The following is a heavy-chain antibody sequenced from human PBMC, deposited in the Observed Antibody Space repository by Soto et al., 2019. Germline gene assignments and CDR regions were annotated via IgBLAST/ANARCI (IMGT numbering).Heavy chain of an antibody. J-gene: IGHJ4*02. CDR2: ISGSGDRT. CDR3: AKGLSTASSFDY. CDR1: GFTFSHHD. Sequence: GGSLRLSCVASGFTFSHHDMSWVRQSPGKGLEWVSAISGSGDRTHYADSVKGRFTISRDNSKNMLSLQMNSLRAEDTAVYHCAKGLSTASSFDYWGQGTLVTVSS. D-gene: IGHD2-8*02. V-gene: IGHV3-23*01.